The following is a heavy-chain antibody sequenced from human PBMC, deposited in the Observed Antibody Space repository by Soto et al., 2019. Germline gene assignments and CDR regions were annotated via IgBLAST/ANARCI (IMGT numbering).Heavy chain of an antibody. CDR3: ARVKASGVNFDY. CDR2: IYHSGST. Sequence: LETLSLTCAVSGGSISSSNWWSWVRQPPGKGLEWIGEIYHSGSTNYNPSLKSRVTISVDKSKNQFSLKLSSVTAADTAVYYCARVKASGVNFDYWGQGTLVTVSS. V-gene: IGHV4-4*02. D-gene: IGHD3-10*01. J-gene: IGHJ4*02. CDR1: GGSISSSNW.